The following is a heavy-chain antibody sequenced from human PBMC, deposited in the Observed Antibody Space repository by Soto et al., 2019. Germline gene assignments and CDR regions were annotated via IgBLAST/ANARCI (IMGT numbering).Heavy chain of an antibody. CDR2: IDPSDSYT. D-gene: IGHD1-20*01. J-gene: IGHJ6*03. CDR1: GSSFPLYC. CDR3: ARLNWNYYYYYYMDV. Sequence: GESLKISCKGSGSSFPLYCLSWVRQMPGKGLEWMGRIDPSDSYTNYSPSFQGHVTISADKSIITAYLQWSSLKASDTAMYYCARLNWNYYYYYYMDVWGKGTTVTVSS. V-gene: IGHV5-10-1*01.